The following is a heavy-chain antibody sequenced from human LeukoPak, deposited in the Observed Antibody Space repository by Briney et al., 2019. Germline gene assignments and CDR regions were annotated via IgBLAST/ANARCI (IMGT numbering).Heavy chain of an antibody. V-gene: IGHV4-34*01. Sequence: SETLSLTCAVYGGSFTESYWNWIRQAPRKGLEWIGEINQSGSTSYNPSLKSRVTISVDTSKNQFSLNLTSVTAADTAVYYCARAMSIAARLQTIFDYWGQGTLVTVSS. CDR1: GGSFTESY. CDR2: INQSGST. D-gene: IGHD6-6*01. J-gene: IGHJ4*02. CDR3: ARAMSIAARLQTIFDY.